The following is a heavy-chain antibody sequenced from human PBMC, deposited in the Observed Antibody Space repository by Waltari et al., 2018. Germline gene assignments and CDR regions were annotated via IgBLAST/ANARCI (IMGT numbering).Heavy chain of an antibody. V-gene: IGHV4-34*01. CDR2: MNHSGST. CDR3: ARGLAWPFSSGTYSYFDF. Sequence: QVQLQQWGAGLLKPSETLSLTCAVYGGSFSTYYWSWIRQPPGKGLEWIGDMNHSGSTNYRSSLKRRATISLDTSKNQFSLKLTSVTAADTAVYYCARGLAWPFSSGTYSYFDFWGQGSLVAVSS. CDR1: GGSFSTYY. J-gene: IGHJ4*02. D-gene: IGHD3-10*01.